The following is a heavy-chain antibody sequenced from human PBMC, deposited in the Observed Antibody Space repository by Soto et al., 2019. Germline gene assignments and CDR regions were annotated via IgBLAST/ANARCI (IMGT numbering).Heavy chain of an antibody. CDR2: ISSSGSTI. D-gene: IGHD6-13*01. CDR3: ARGSQQRAGHDAFDI. CDR1: GFTFSSYE. J-gene: IGHJ3*02. Sequence: GGSLRLSCAASGFTFSSYEMNWVRQAPGKGLEWVSYISSSGSTIYYADSVKGRFTISRANAKNSLYLQMNSLRAEDTAVYYCARGSQQRAGHDAFDIWGQGTMVTVSS. V-gene: IGHV3-48*03.